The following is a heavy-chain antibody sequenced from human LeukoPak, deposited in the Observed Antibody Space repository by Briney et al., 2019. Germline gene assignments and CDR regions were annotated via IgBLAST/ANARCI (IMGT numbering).Heavy chain of an antibody. CDR1: GYTFTSYG. V-gene: IGHV1-18*01. CDR2: FSAYNGNT. J-gene: IGHJ4*02. D-gene: IGHD3-9*01. CDR3: ARDGDILTGYYSPYFDY. Sequence: ASVKVSCKASGYTFTSYGISWVRQAPGQGLEWMGWFSAYNGNTNYAQKLQGRVTMTTDTSTSTAYMELRSLRSDDTAVYYCARDGDILTGYYSPYFDYWGQGTLVTVSS.